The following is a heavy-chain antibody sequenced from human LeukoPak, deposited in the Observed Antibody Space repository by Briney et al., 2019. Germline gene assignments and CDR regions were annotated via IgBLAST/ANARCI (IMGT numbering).Heavy chain of an antibody. D-gene: IGHD5-12*01. V-gene: IGHV3-73*01. J-gene: IGHJ4*02. Sequence: GGSLRLSCAASGFTFSGSAMHWVRQASGKGLEWVGRIRSKTNSYATSYAASVKGRFALSRDDSKNTAYLQMNSLKTEDTAVYYCARDAAGGYDIGFVDYWGQGTLVTVSS. CDR3: ARDAAGGYDIGFVDY. CDR1: GFTFSGSA. CDR2: IRSKTNSYAT.